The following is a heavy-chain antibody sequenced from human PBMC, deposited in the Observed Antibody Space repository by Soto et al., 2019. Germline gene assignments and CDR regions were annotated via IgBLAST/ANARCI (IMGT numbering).Heavy chain of an antibody. CDR2: ISYDGSNK. D-gene: IGHD1-7*01. V-gene: IGHV3-30-3*01. CDR1: GFTFSSYA. Sequence: LRLSCAASGFTFSSYAMHWVRQAPGKGLEWVAVISYDGSNKYYADSVKGRFTISRDNSKNTLYLQMNSLRAEDTAVYYCAREQLPTLYNWNYTTWPSEYFQHWGPGTLVTVSS. J-gene: IGHJ1*01. CDR3: AREQLPTLYNWNYTTWPSEYFQH.